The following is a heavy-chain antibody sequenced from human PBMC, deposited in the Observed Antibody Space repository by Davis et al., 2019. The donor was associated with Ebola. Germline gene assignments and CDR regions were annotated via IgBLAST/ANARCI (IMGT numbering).Heavy chain of an antibody. D-gene: IGHD2-2*02. Sequence: MPSETLSLTCAVYGGSFSGYYWSWIRQPPGKGLEWIGEINHSGSTNYNPSLKSRVTISVDTSKNQFSLKLSSVTAEDTAVYYCARRLIVPAAVHYYYGLDVWGHGTTVTVSS. J-gene: IGHJ6*02. CDR3: ARRLIVPAAVHYYYGLDV. V-gene: IGHV4-34*01. CDR1: GGSFSGYY. CDR2: INHSGST.